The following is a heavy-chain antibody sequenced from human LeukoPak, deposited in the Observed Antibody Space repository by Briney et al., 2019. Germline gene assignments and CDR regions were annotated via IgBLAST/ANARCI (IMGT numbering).Heavy chain of an antibody. V-gene: IGHV4-4*02. J-gene: IGHJ6*04. Sequence: PSGTLSLTCAVSGGSISSSNWWSWVRQPPGKGLEWIGEIYHSGSTNYNPSLKSRVTISVDKPKNQFSLKLSSVTAADTAVYHCARYCSSTSCFSYGMDVWGKGTTVTVSS. CDR3: ARYCSSTSCFSYGMDV. CDR2: IYHSGST. D-gene: IGHD2-2*01. CDR1: GGSISSSNW.